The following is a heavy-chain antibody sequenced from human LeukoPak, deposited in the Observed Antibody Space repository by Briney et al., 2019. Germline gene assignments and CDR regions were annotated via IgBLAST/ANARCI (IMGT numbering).Heavy chain of an antibody. CDR3: ARSTMVRGVLNTEYFDY. Sequence: GGSLRLSCAASGFTFSSYSMNWVRQAPGKGLEWVSYISSSSSTIYYADSVKGRFTISRDNAQNSLYLQMNSLRDEDTAVYYCARSTMVRGVLNTEYFDYWGQGTLVTVSS. J-gene: IGHJ4*02. D-gene: IGHD3-10*01. CDR2: ISSSSSTI. CDR1: GFTFSSYS. V-gene: IGHV3-48*02.